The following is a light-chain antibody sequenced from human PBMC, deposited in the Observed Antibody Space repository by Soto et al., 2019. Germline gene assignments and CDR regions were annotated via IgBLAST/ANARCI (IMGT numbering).Light chain of an antibody. J-gene: IGKJ1*01. CDR2: WAS. Sequence: DIVMTQSPDSLAVSLGERATINCKSSQSLLYSSNSKNYLAWYQRKSGQPPKLLIYWASTRDSGVPDRFSGSGSGTDCTLTISSLQADDVAVYYCQQYLSIPRTFGHGTKVEIK. CDR3: QQYLSIPRT. CDR1: QSLLYSSNSKNY. V-gene: IGKV4-1*01.